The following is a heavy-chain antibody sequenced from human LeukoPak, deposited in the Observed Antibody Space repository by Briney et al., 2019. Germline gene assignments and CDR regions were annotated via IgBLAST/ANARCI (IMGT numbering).Heavy chain of an antibody. J-gene: IGHJ4*02. Sequence: GGSLKISCKGSGYSFTRYWIGWVRQMPGKGLEWMGIIYPSDSDTRYSPSFQGQVTISADKSISTAYLQWSSLKASDTAMYYCATIYPTTSPPFDYWGQGTLVTVSS. CDR1: GYSFTRYW. D-gene: IGHD1-26*01. CDR3: ATIYPTTSPPFDY. CDR2: IYPSDSDT. V-gene: IGHV5-51*01.